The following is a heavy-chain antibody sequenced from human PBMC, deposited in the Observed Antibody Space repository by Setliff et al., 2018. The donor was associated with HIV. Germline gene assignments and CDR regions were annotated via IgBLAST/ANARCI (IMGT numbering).Heavy chain of an antibody. CDR3: ARARRAGSGPKYFQH. V-gene: IGHV4-31*03. CDR1: GGSISSGGYY. D-gene: IGHD2-15*01. J-gene: IGHJ1*01. CDR2: INHSGST. Sequence: PSETLSLTCTVSGGSISSGGYYWSWIRQHPVKGLEWIGEINHSGSTNYNPSLKSRVTMSVDKSKNQFSLRLSSVTAADTAVYYCARARRAGSGPKYFQHWGQGTLVTVSS.